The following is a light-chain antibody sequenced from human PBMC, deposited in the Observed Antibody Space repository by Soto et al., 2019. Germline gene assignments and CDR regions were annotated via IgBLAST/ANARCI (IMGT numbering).Light chain of an antibody. CDR1: KSIVND. V-gene: IGKV3-11*01. CDR3: QRRSSWPFT. CDR2: ATS. Sequence: EVLLTQSPDTLSLSPGEGAPLACRASKSIVNDLAWYQQKPGQAPRLLIYATSNRATGIPARFSCSASGTDFTLSISSLEPEDCAVYYCQRRSSWPFTFGPGTKVDIK. J-gene: IGKJ3*01.